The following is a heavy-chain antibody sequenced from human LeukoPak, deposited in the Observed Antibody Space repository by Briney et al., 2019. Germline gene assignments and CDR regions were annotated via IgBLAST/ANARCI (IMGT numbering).Heavy chain of an antibody. D-gene: IGHD2-8*02. Sequence: GGSLRLSCAASGFTFSSYSMNWVRQAPGKGLEWVSSISSSSSYIYYADSVKGRFTISRDNAKNSLYLQMNSLRAEDTALYYCARDLHYWVAMDVWGQGTTVTVS. CDR1: GFTFSSYS. V-gene: IGHV3-21*04. CDR3: ARDLHYWVAMDV. J-gene: IGHJ6*02. CDR2: ISSSSSYI.